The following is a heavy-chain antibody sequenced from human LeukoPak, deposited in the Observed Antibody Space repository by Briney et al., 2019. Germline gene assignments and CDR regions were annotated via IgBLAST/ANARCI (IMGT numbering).Heavy chain of an antibody. V-gene: IGHV3-30*01. CDR3: ARASTVPDY. Sequence: PGGSLRLSCAASGFTFSSYAMHWVRQAPGKGLEWVAVISYDGSNKYYADSVKGRFTISRDNSKNTLYLQMNSLRAEDTAVYYCARASTVPDYWGQGTLVTVSS. D-gene: IGHD4-11*01. CDR1: GFTFSSYA. J-gene: IGHJ4*02. CDR2: ISYDGSNK.